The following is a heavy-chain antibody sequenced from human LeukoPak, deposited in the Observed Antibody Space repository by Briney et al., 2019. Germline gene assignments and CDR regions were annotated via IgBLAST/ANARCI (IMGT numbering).Heavy chain of an antibody. CDR1: GFTVSSNY. J-gene: IGHJ4*02. D-gene: IGHD1-26*01. V-gene: IGHV3-23*01. Sequence: GGSLRLSCAASGFTVSSNYMSWVRQAPGKGLEWVSAISGSGGSTYYADSVKGRFTISRDNSKNTLYLQMNSLRAEDTAVYYCAKDKGRPLESWELPDYWGQGTLVTVSS. CDR3: AKDKGRPLESWELPDY. CDR2: ISGSGGST.